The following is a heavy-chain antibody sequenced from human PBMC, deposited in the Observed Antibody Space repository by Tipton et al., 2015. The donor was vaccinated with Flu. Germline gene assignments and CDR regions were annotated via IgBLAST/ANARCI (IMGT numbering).Heavy chain of an antibody. J-gene: IGHJ4*02. CDR3: ARGSGYANAYLDY. Sequence: TLSLTCTVSGGSISSSSYFWGWIRQPPGKGLEWIGEINHVGSTNCNPSLKSRVTISADTSKNQFSLKVTSLTAADTAVYYCARGSGYANAYLDYWGRGTLVTVSS. CDR2: INHVGST. D-gene: IGHD5-12*01. CDR1: GGSISSSSYF. V-gene: IGHV4-39*07.